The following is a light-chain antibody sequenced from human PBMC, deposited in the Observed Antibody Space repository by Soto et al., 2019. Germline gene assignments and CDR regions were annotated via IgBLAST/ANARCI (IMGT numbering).Light chain of an antibody. CDR3: SSYTRSSTWV. V-gene: IGLV2-14*01. Sequence: QSALTQPASVSGSPGQSITISCTGTSSDVGGYNYLSWYQQHPGKAPKLMIYEVSNRPSGVSNRFSGSKSGNTASLTISGLQAEDEADYYCSSYTRSSTWVFGGGTTLTVL. CDR2: EVS. J-gene: IGLJ3*02. CDR1: SSDVGGYNY.